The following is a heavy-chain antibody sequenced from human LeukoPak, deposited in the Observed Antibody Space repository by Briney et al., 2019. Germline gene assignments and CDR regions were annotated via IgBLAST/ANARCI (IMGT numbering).Heavy chain of an antibody. Sequence: SETLSLTCTVSGGSISSSSYYWGWIRQPPGKGLEWIGSIYYSGSTYYNPSLKSRVTISVDTSKNQFSLKLSSVTAADTAVYYCARAGKMATIYAYDYWGQGTLVTVSS. J-gene: IGHJ4*02. CDR2: IYYSGST. CDR3: ARAGKMATIYAYDY. V-gene: IGHV4-39*07. D-gene: IGHD5-24*01. CDR1: GGSISSSSYY.